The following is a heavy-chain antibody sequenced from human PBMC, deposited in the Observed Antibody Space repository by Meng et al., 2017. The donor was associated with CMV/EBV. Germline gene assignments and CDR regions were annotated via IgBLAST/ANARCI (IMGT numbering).Heavy chain of an antibody. Sequence: SVKISCKASGGTFSSYTISWVRQAPGQGLEWMGRIIPILGIANYAQKFQGRVTITADKSTSTAYMELSSLRSEDTAVYYCARDLFCSGGSCYSRYYYYGMDVWGQGTTVTVSS. D-gene: IGHD2-15*01. V-gene: IGHV1-69*04. J-gene: IGHJ6*02. CDR1: GGTFSSYT. CDR2: IIPILGIA. CDR3: ARDLFCSGGSCYSRYYYYGMDV.